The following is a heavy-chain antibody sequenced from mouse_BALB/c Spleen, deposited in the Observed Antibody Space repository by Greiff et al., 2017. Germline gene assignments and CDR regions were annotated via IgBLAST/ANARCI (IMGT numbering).Heavy chain of an antibody. V-gene: IGHV5-6*01. D-gene: IGHD2-4*01. CDR3: ARRVYDYDGGGFAY. CDR2: ISSGGSYT. Sequence: EVQGVESGGDLVKPGGSLKLSCAASGFTFSSYGMSWVRQTPDKRLEWVATISSGGSYTYYPDSVKGRFTISRDNAKNTLYLQMSSLKSEDTAMYYCARRVYDYDGGGFAYWGQGTLVTVSA. CDR1: GFTFSSYG. J-gene: IGHJ3*01.